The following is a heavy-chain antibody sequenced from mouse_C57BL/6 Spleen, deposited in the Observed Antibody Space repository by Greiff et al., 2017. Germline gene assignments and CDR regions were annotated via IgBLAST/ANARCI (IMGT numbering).Heavy chain of an antibody. CDR2: INPYNGGT. Sequence: EVQLQQSGPVLVKPGASVKMSCKASGYTFTDYYMNWVKQSHGKSLEWIGVINPYNGGTSYNQKFKGKATLTVDKSSSTAYMELNSLTSEDSAVYYCARRAAYYFDYWGQGTTRTVSS. D-gene: IGHD3-1*01. J-gene: IGHJ2*01. CDR3: ARRAAYYFDY. V-gene: IGHV1-19*01. CDR1: GYTFTDYY.